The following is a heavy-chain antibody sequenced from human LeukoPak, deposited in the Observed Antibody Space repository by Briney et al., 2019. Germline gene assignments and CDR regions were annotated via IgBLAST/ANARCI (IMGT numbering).Heavy chain of an antibody. Sequence: SETLSLTCTVSSGSISSGDYYWSWIRQPPGRGLEWIGYIYYSGSTYYNPSLKSRVTISVDTSKNQFSLKLSSVTAADTAVYYCARASSSWIKFDYWGQGTLVTVSS. CDR3: ARASSSWIKFDY. CDR2: IYYSGST. V-gene: IGHV4-30-4*02. J-gene: IGHJ4*02. D-gene: IGHD6-13*01. CDR1: SGSISSGDYY.